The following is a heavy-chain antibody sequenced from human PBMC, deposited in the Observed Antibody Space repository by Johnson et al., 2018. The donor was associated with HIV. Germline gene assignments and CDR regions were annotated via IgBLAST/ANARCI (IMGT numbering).Heavy chain of an antibody. CDR3: ANLYSSSSDAFDI. V-gene: IGHV3-9*01. J-gene: IGHJ3*02. Sequence: VQLVESGGGLVQPGRSLRLYCAASGFTFDDYAMHWVRQAPGKGLEWVSGISWNSGSIGYADSVKGRFTISRDNAKNSLYLQMNSLRAEDTALYYCANLYSSSSDAFDIWGQGTMVTVSS. CDR1: GFTFDDYA. CDR2: ISWNSGSI. D-gene: IGHD6-6*01.